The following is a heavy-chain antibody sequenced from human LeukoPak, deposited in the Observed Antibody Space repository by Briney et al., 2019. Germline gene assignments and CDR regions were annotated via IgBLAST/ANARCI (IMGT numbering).Heavy chain of an antibody. D-gene: IGHD3-22*01. J-gene: IGHJ4*02. CDR1: GFTFSSYG. CDR2: ISGSGGST. V-gene: IGHV3-23*01. CDR3: ANGHYDNPLSYCDY. Sequence: GGSLRLSCAASGFTFSSYGMSWVRQAPGKGLEWVSAISGSGGSTYYADSVKGRFTISRDNSKNTLYLPMNSLRAEDTAVYYCANGHYDNPLSYCDYWGQGTLVTVSS.